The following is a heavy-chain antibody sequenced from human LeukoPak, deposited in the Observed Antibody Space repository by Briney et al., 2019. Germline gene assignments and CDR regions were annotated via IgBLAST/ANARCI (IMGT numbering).Heavy chain of an antibody. CDR2: ISAYNGNT. Sequence: ASVKVSCKASGYTFTSYGISWVRQAPGQGLEWMGWISAYNGNTNYAQKFQGRVTITTDESTSTAYMELSSLRSEDTAVYYCARGRTSIAARPTLGGMARPYYYYMDVWGKGTTVTVSS. CDR1: GYTFTSYG. CDR3: ARGRTSIAARPTLGGMARPYYYYMDV. V-gene: IGHV1-18*01. D-gene: IGHD6-6*01. J-gene: IGHJ6*03.